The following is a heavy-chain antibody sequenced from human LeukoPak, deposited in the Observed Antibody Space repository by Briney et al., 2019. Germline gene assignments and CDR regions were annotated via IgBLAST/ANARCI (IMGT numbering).Heavy chain of an antibody. CDR2: ISYDGSNK. CDR1: GFTFSSYG. D-gene: IGHD1-26*01. J-gene: IGHJ4*02. Sequence: GGSLRLSCAASGFTFSSYGMHWVRQTPGKGLEWVAVISYDGSNKYYADSVKGRFTISRDNSKNTLYLQMNSLRAEDTAVYYCAKDKGAHFDYWGQGTLVTVSS. V-gene: IGHV3-30*18. CDR3: AKDKGAHFDY.